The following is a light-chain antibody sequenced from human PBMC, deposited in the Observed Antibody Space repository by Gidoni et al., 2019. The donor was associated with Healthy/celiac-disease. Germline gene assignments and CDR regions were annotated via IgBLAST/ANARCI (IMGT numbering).Light chain of an antibody. CDR1: QSISSY. V-gene: IGKV1-39*01. CDR3: QQSYSTPWT. J-gene: IGKJ1*01. CDR2: AAS. Sequence: DIQMTQSPSSLSASVRDRVTITCRASQSISSYLNWYQQKPGKAPKLLIYAASSLQSGVPSRFSGSGSGTEFTLTISSLQPEDFATYYCQQSYSTPWTFGQGTKVEIK.